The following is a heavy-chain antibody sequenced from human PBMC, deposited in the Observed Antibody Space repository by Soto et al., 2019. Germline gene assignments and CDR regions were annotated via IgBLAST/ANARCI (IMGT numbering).Heavy chain of an antibody. CDR2: VSNSGSNT. CDR1: GFTFSNYV. V-gene: IGHV3-23*01. J-gene: IGHJ6*03. CDR3: ARRGRTLPHYSYYMDV. Sequence: EVQLLEYGGGLVQPGGSLRLSCAASGFTFSNYVMSWVRQAPGKGLEWVSSVSNSGSNTYYAESVKGRVTISRDNSNNTLYLQMNSLRAEDTALYYCARRGRTLPHYSYYMDVWCKGTTVTVSS.